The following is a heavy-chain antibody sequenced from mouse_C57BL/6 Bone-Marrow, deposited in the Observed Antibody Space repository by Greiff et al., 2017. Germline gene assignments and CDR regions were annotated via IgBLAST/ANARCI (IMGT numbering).Heavy chain of an antibody. J-gene: IGHJ3*01. V-gene: IGHV14-4*01. D-gene: IGHD1-1*02. CDR3: TTYGLSAY. CDR2: IDPENGDT. Sequence: VQLKQSGAELVRPWASVKLSCTASGFNIKDDYMHWVKQRPEQGLEWIGWIDPENGDTEYASKFQGKATITADTSSNTAYLQLSSLTSEDTAVYYCTTYGLSAYWGQGTLVTVSA. CDR1: GFNIKDDY.